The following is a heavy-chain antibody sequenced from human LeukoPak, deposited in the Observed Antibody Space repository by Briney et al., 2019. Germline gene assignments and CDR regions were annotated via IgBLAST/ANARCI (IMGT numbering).Heavy chain of an antibody. CDR1: GGSISSSSYY. CDR2: IYYSGST. J-gene: IGHJ4*02. Sequence: SETLSLTCTVSGGSISSSSYYWSWIRQPPGKGLEWIGYIYYSGSTNYNPSLKSRVTISVDTSKNQFSLKLSSVTAADTAVYYCARGSSWYGFWGQGTLVTVSS. D-gene: IGHD6-13*01. V-gene: IGHV4-61*01. CDR3: ARGSSWYGF.